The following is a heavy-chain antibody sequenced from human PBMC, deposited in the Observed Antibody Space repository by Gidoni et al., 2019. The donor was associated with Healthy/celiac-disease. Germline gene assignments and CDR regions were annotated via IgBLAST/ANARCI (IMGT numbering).Heavy chain of an antibody. V-gene: IGHV4-34*01. CDR1: GGSFSGYY. D-gene: IGHD2-21*01. J-gene: IGHJ6*03. Sequence: QVQLQQWGAGLLKPSETLSPTCAVYGGSFSGYYWSWIRQPPGKGLEWIGEINHSGSTNYNPSLKSRVTISVDTSKNQFSLKLSSVTAADTAVYYCARGVVGLSMDVWGKGTTVTVSS. CDR2: INHSGST. CDR3: ARGVVGLSMDV.